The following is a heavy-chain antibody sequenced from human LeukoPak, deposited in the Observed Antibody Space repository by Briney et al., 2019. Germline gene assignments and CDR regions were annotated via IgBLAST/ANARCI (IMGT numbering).Heavy chain of an antibody. CDR1: GFTFSSYG. D-gene: IGHD5-18*01. CDR3: AASEGYSYGSVY. J-gene: IGHJ4*02. Sequence: GGSLRLSCAASGFTFSSYGMHWVRQAPGKGLEWVSYISSSGSTIYYADSVKGRFTISRDNAKNSLYLQMNSLRDEDTAVYYCAASEGYSYGSVYWGQGTLVTVSS. V-gene: IGHV3-48*02. CDR2: ISSSGSTI.